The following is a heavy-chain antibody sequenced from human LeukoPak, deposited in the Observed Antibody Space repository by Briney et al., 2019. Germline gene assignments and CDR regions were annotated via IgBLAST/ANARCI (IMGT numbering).Heavy chain of an antibody. Sequence: SETLSLTCTVSDGSITNYYWSWIRQPPGKGLEWIGYIYHSGSTNYNPSLKSRVIISVDTSKNQFSLKLSSVTAADTAVYYCARVLYGATGPTRFDPWGQGTLVTVSS. CDR3: ARVLYGATGPTRFDP. CDR2: IYHSGST. CDR1: DGSITNYY. V-gene: IGHV4-59*01. J-gene: IGHJ5*02. D-gene: IGHD1-1*01.